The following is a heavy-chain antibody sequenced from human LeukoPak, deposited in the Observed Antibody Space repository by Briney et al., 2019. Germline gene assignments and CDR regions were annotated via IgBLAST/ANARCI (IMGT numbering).Heavy chain of an antibody. CDR3: ARLTKSRDRRYYFDY. D-gene: IGHD4-4*01. J-gene: IGHJ4*02. V-gene: IGHV4-59*08. CDR1: GGSISSYY. CDR2: IYYSGST. Sequence: SETLSLTCTVSGGSISSYYWSWIRQPPGKGLEWIGYIYYSGSTNYNPSLKSRVTISVDTSKNQFSLELSSVTAADTAVYYCARLTKSRDRRYYFDYWGQGTLVTVSS.